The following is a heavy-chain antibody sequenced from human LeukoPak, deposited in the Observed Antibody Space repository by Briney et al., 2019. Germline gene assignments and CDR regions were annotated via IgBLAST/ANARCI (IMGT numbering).Heavy chain of an antibody. J-gene: IGHJ3*02. CDR2: ISGSGGSP. V-gene: IGHV3-23*01. CDR3: EVYVATVTRDAFDI. D-gene: IGHD4-17*01. CDR1: GVSLSIYA. Sequence: PGRTLRLSCAASGVSLSIYAMRSGPPTPRKGLEWVSAISGSGGSPYYADSVKGRFTISRDNSKNTLYLQMNSLRAEDTAVYYCEVYVATVTRDAFDIWGQGTMVTVSS.